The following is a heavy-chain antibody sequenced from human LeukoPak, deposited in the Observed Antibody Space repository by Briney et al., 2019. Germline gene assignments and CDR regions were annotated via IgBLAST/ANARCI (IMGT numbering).Heavy chain of an antibody. CDR1: GFTVSSNY. V-gene: IGHV3-23*01. CDR2: ISGSGGST. CDR3: AKDGIVVVPAATTGGPAAGIH. D-gene: IGHD2-2*01. J-gene: IGHJ4*02. Sequence: GGSLRLSCAASGFTVSSNYMSWVRQAPGKGLEWVSAISGSGGSTYYADSVKGRFTISRDNSKNTLYLQMNSLRAEDTAVYYCAKDGIVVVPAATTGGPAAGIHWGQGTLVTVSS.